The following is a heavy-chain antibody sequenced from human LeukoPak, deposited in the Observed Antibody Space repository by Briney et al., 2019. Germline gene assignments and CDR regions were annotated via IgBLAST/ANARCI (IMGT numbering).Heavy chain of an antibody. CDR3: TRAYSDHSNYFDH. V-gene: IGHV3-7*01. CDR1: GFTFSSYW. CDR2: IKQDGSEK. Sequence: PGGSLRLSCAASGFTFSSYWMGWVRQAPGKGLEWVANIKQDGSEKVYVDSVKGRSTISRDNAMNSLYLEMNSLRAEDAAVYYCTRAYSDHSNYFDHWGQGTLVTVSS. J-gene: IGHJ4*02. D-gene: IGHD4-11*01.